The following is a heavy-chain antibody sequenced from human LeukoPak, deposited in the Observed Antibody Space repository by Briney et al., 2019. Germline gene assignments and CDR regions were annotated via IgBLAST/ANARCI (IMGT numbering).Heavy chain of an antibody. CDR1: GFSFNIYA. D-gene: IGHD3-3*01. J-gene: IGHJ5*01. CDR2: IGSGSVDK. Sequence: GGSLRLSCAASGFSFNIYAMGWVRQAPGKGLEWVSVIGSGSVDKHYADTVRGRFDISGDNSKNRLFLQMNSLRVEDSGVYYCAKRVPLTALDSWGQGTLVTVSS. V-gene: IGHV3-23*01. CDR3: AKRVPLTALDS.